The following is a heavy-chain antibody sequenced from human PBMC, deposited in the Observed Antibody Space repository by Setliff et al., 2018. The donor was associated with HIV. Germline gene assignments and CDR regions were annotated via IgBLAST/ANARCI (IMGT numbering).Heavy chain of an antibody. V-gene: IGHV3-48*04. CDR1: GFTFSTYG. D-gene: IGHD6-25*01. J-gene: IGHJ4*02. Sequence: GGSLRLSCAASGFTFSTYGLNWVRQAPGKGLEWISYLNNDGTTIYYADSVRGRFTISRDNARDSLYLQMNSLRAEDTAVYYCVRDTTSGWMLTNWGQGTLVTGSS. CDR2: LNNDGTTI. CDR3: VRDTTSGWMLTN.